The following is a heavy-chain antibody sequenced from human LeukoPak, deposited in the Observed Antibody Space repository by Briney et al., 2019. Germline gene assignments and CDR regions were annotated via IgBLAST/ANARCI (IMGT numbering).Heavy chain of an antibody. CDR3: ARGWFDL. CDR1: GFTLSNYE. V-gene: IGHV3-48*03. CDR2: ISSSGSPI. J-gene: IGHJ5*02. Sequence: PGGSLRLSCAASGFTLSNYEMNWVQSPGKGLEWLSYISSSGSPIFEAGSVKGRFTISRDNVNNLLYLQMNSLRDEDTSVYYCARGWFDLWGQGTLVTVSS.